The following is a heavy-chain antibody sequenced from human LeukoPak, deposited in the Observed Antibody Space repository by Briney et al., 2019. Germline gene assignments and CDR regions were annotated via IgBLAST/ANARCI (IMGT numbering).Heavy chain of an antibody. CDR3: AKGARGWYSWFDP. D-gene: IGHD6-19*01. CDR2: ISSSSSYI. Sequence: GGSLRLSCAASGFTFSSYSMNWVRQAPGKGLEWVSSISSSSSYIYYADSVKGRFTISRDNAKNSLYLQMNSLRAEDTAVYYCAKGARGWYSWFDPWGQGTLVTVTS. V-gene: IGHV3-21*04. CDR1: GFTFSSYS. J-gene: IGHJ5*02.